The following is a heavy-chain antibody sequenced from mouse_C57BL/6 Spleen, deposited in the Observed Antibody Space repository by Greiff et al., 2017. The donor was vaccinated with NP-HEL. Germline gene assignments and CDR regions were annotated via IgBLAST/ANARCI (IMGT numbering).Heavy chain of an antibody. CDR1: GYAFTNYL. Sequence: QVQLKESGAELVRPGTSVKVSCKASGYAFTNYLIEWVKQRPGQGLEWIGVINPGSGGTNYNEKFKGKATLTADKSSSTAYMQLSSLTSEDSAVYFCARKGLLGYYFDYWGQGTTLTVSS. V-gene: IGHV1-54*01. CDR2: INPGSGGT. D-gene: IGHD3-1*01. CDR3: ARKGLLGYYFDY. J-gene: IGHJ2*01.